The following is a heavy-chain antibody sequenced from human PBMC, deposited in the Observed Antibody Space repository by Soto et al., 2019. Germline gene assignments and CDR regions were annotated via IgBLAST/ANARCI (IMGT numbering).Heavy chain of an antibody. CDR3: ARDFGVVAASPHYYGMDV. CDR2: INPNSGGT. CDR1: VYTFTGYY. D-gene: IGHD2-15*01. Sequence: GASVKVSCKSSVYTFTGYYMHWVRQAPGQGLEWMGWINPNSGGTNYAQKFQGWVTMTRDTSISTAYMELSRLRSDDTAVYYCARDFGVVAASPHYYGMDVWGQGTTVTVSS. J-gene: IGHJ6*02. V-gene: IGHV1-2*04.